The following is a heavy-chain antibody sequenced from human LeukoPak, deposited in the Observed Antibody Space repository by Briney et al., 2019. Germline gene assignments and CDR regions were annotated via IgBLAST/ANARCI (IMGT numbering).Heavy chain of an antibody. V-gene: IGHV1-18*01. CDR1: GYIFTSYG. CDR3: AGLASSGLPFGAFDI. CDR2: ISAYNGNT. J-gene: IGHJ3*02. Sequence: ASVKVSCKASGYIFTSYGMSWVRQAPGQGLEWMGWISAYNGNTNYAQKLQGRVTMTTDTSTSTAYMELRSLRSDDTAVYYCAGLASSGLPFGAFDIWGQGTLVTVSS. D-gene: IGHD3-22*01.